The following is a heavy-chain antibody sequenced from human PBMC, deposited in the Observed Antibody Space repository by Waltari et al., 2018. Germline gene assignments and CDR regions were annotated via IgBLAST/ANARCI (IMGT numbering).Heavy chain of an antibody. Sequence: QVQLQESGPGLVKPSQTLSLTCTVSGGSISSGGYYWSWIRQHPGKGLEWIGYIYYSGSTYYNPSLKSRVTISVDTSKNQFSLKLSSVTAADTAVYYCATSETLRFLEWLSLGAFDIWGQGTMVTVSS. CDR3: ATSETLRFLEWLSLGAFDI. D-gene: IGHD3-3*01. CDR2: IYYSGST. CDR1: GGSISSGGYY. J-gene: IGHJ3*02. V-gene: IGHV4-31*03.